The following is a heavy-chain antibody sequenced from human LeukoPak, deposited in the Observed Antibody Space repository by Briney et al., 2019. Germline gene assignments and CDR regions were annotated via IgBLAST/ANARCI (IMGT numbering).Heavy chain of an antibody. D-gene: IGHD3-22*01. V-gene: IGHV1-2*02. CDR2: INPNSGGT. Sequence: ASVKVSCKASGYTFTGYYMHWVRQAPGQGLEWMGWINPNSGGTNYAQKFQGRVTMTRDTSISTAYMELSRLRPDDTAVYYCARVRSMGYYYDSSGYYFLQYWGQGTLVTVSS. CDR1: GYTFTGYY. CDR3: ARVRSMGYYYDSSGYYFLQY. J-gene: IGHJ4*02.